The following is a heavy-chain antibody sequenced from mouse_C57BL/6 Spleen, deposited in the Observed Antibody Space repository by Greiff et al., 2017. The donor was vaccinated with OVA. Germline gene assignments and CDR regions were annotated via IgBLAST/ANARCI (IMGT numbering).Heavy chain of an antibody. D-gene: IGHD1-1*01. Sequence: QVQLQQPGAELVKPGASVKLSCKASGYTFTSYWMQWVKQRPGQGLAWIGEIDPSDSYTNYNQKFKGKATLTVDTSSSTAYMQLSSLTSEDSAVYYCARGRTYGSSPWGQGTTRTVSS. CDR1: GYTFTSYW. V-gene: IGHV1-50*01. CDR3: ARGRTYGSSP. CDR2: IDPSDSYT. J-gene: IGHJ2*01.